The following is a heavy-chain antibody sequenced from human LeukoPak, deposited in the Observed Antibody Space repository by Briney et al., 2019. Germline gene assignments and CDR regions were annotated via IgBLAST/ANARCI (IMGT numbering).Heavy chain of an antibody. J-gene: IGHJ6*03. CDR1: GFIFSNYA. CDR2: LRGDGET. V-gene: IGHV3-23*01. CDR3: AKAPATGEGYYFYYMDV. Sequence: LGGSLRLSCAASGFIFSNYAMSWVRQAPARGLEWVSSLRGDGETFYADSVKGRFTLSRDDSRNTVYLQLNNLRVEDTAVYFCAKAPATGEGYYFYYMDVWGKGTTVTVSS. D-gene: IGHD7-27*01.